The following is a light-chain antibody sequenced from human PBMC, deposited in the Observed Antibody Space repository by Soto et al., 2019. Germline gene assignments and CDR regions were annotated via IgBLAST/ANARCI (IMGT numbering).Light chain of an antibody. CDR3: QQYNSYSPRT. J-gene: IGKJ1*01. CDR2: ASS. Sequence: DIQMTQSPSTLSASVGDRVTITCRASQSISSWLAWYQQKPGKAPKLLIYASSRLESGVPSRFSGSRSGTEFTLTISSLQPDDFVTYYCQQYNSYSPRTFGQGTKVEIK. V-gene: IGKV1-5*03. CDR1: QSISSW.